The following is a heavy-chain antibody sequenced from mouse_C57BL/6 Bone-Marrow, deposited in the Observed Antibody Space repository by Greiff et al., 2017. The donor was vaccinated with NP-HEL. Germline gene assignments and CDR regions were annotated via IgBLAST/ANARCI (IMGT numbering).Heavy chain of an antibody. J-gene: IGHJ4*01. CDR2: ISSGSSTI. V-gene: IGHV5-17*01. D-gene: IGHD2-4*01. CDR3: ARGIYYDYDGGGYYAMDY. Sequence: EVKLEESGGGLVKPGGSLKLSCAASGFTFSDYGMHWVRQAPEKGLEWVAYISSGSSTIYYADTVKGRFTISRDNAKNTLFLQMTSLRSEDTAMYYCARGIYYDYDGGGYYAMDYWGQGTSVTVSS. CDR1: GFTFSDYG.